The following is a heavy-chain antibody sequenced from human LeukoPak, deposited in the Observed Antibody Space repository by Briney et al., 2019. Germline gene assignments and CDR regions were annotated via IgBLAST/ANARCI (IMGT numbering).Heavy chain of an antibody. CDR1: GFTFSNYA. CDR3: AKDGLNWFDP. V-gene: IGHV3-48*01. CDR2: ISSSGSTM. Sequence: PGGSLRLSCAASGFTFSNYAMSWVRQAPGKGLEWVSYISSSGSTMYYADSVKGRFTISRDNSKNTLYLQMNSLRAEDTAVYYCAKDGLNWFDPWGQGTLVTVSS. J-gene: IGHJ5*02.